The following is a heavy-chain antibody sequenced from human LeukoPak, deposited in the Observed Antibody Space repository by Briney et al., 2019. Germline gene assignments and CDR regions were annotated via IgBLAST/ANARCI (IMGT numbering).Heavy chain of an antibody. J-gene: IGHJ4*02. CDR2: ISSSSSYI. V-gene: IGHV3-21*01. CDR1: GFTFSSYS. Sequence: GGSLILSCAASGFTFSSYSMNWVRQAPGKGLEWVSSISSSSSYIYYADSVKGRFTISRDNAKNSLYLQMNSLRAEDTAVYYCARVLADYGDYIGFDYWGQGTLVTVSS. D-gene: IGHD4-17*01. CDR3: ARVLADYGDYIGFDY.